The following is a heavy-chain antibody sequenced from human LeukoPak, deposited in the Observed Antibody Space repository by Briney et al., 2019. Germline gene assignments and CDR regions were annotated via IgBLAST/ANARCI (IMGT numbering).Heavy chain of an antibody. CDR2: LKHSGST. Sequence: SETLSLTCAVYGGSFSGYYWSWIRQPPGKGLEWIGELKHSGSTNYNPSLKSRVTISVDTSKKQFSLKLSSVTAADTAVYYCARKSLVRRNYDLPVSYFDYWGQGTLVTVSS. CDR3: ARKSLVRRNYDLPVSYFDY. D-gene: IGHD1-7*01. J-gene: IGHJ4*02. CDR1: GGSFSGYY. V-gene: IGHV4-34*01.